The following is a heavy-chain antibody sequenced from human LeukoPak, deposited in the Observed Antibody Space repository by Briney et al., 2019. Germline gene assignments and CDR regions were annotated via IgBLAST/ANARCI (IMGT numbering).Heavy chain of an antibody. Sequence: GGSLRLSCAASGFKFSSFSMGWVRQAPGKGLEWLSYITSTSSATYYADSLQGRFTISRDNAKNSLYLQMNSLRAEDTAVYYCAREWAYNDYWGQGTLVTVSS. V-gene: IGHV3-48*04. CDR2: ITSTSSAT. CDR1: GFKFSSFS. D-gene: IGHD1-14*01. CDR3: AREWAYNDY. J-gene: IGHJ4*02.